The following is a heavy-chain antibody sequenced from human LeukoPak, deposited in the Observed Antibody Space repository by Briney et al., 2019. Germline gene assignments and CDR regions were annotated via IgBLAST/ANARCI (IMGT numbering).Heavy chain of an antibody. CDR3: ARGTYYYDSSGYPTDY. V-gene: IGHV3-33*01. J-gene: IGHJ4*02. CDR2: IWYDGSNK. Sequence: PGGSLRLSCAASGFTFSSYGMHWVRQAPGKGLEWVAVIWYDGSNKYYADSVKGRFTISRDNSKNTLYLQMNSLRAEDTAAYYCARGTYYYDSSGYPTDYWGQGTLVTVSS. CDR1: GFTFSSYG. D-gene: IGHD3-22*01.